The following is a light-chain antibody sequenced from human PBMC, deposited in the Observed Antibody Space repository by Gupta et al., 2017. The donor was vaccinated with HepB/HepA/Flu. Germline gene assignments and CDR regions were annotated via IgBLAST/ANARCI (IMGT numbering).Light chain of an antibody. J-gene: IGLJ3*02. CDR2: NND. Sequence: QSVLAQPPSASGTPGQRVTISCSGSASNIGSNTVNWYQQFPGTAPKLLICNNDERPSGVTDRFAGSKSGTSAYRAIRGLQSEDETNYFGAAWDDSLNGWVFGGGTKLTVL. CDR1: ASNIGSNT. CDR3: AAWDDSLNGWV. V-gene: IGLV1-44*01.